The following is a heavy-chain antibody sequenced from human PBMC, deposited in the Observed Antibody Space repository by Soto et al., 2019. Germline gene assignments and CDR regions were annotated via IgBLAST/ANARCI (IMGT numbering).Heavy chain of an antibody. Sequence: PGGSLRLSCAASGLTFSGSAMHWVRQASGKGLEWVGRIRSKANSYATAYAASVKGRFTISRDDSKNTAYLQMNSLKTEDTAVYYCMAGFDPWGQGTLVTVSS. CDR2: IRSKANSYAT. CDR3: MAGFDP. V-gene: IGHV3-73*01. J-gene: IGHJ5*02. CDR1: GLTFSGSA.